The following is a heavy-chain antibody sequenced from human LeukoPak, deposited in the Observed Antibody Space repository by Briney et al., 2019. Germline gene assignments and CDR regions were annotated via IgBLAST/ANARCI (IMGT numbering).Heavy chain of an antibody. Sequence: PGGSLRLSCAASGFTFSSYSMNWVRQAPGKGLEWVSYISRSSSTIYYADSVKGRFTISRDNAKNSLYLQMNSLRAEDTAVYYCGREIQAPGKTLEYWGQGTLVTVSS. J-gene: IGHJ4*02. CDR1: GFTFSSYS. CDR3: GREIQAPGKTLEY. V-gene: IGHV3-48*04. CDR2: ISRSSSTI.